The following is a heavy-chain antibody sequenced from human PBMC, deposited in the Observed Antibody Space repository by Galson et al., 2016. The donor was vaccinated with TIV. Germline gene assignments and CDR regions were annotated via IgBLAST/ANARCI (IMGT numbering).Heavy chain of an antibody. CDR1: GYRFSNYW. CDR3: ARERESGYAYYFDF. Sequence: QSGAEVKEPGESLKISCKGSGYRFSNYWIAWVRQVPGKGLEWMGVIYPVDSDTRYSPSFQGPVTISADKSISTAYLQWNSLKASDSAIYYCARERESGYAYYFDFWGQGTLVTVSS. J-gene: IGHJ4*02. V-gene: IGHV5-51*03. D-gene: IGHD6-25*01. CDR2: IYPVDSDT.